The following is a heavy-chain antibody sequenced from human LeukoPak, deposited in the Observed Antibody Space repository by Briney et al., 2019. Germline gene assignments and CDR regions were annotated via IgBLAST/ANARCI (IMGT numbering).Heavy chain of an antibody. Sequence: GGSLRLSCAASGFTFSSYWMSWVRQAPGKGLEWVANIKQDGSEKYYVDSVKGRFTISRDNAKNSLYLQMNSLRAEDTAVYYCARDDSSSWYYYYGMDVWGQGTTVTVSS. J-gene: IGHJ6*02. D-gene: IGHD6-13*01. CDR1: GFTFSSYW. V-gene: IGHV3-7*01. CDR3: ARDDSSSWYYYYGMDV. CDR2: IKQDGSEK.